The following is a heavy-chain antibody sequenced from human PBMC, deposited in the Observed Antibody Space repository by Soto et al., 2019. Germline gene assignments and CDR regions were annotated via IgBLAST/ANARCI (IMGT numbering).Heavy chain of an antibody. CDR3: ARAGSMAGPSTDY. Sequence: SVKVSCKASGGSFSSYAISWGRQATGQGLEWMGGIIPIFGTANYAQKFQGRVTITADESTSTAYMELSSLRSEDTAVYYCARAGSMAGPSTDYWGQGTLVTVSS. V-gene: IGHV1-69*13. CDR2: IIPIFGTA. J-gene: IGHJ4*02. CDR1: GGSFSSYA. D-gene: IGHD6-19*01.